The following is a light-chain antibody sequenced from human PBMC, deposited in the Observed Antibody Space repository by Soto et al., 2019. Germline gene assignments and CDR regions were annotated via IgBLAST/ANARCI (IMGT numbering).Light chain of an antibody. CDR3: QQYSSPPWT. CDR2: WAS. J-gene: IGKJ1*01. CDR1: QSVLYSSNNKNY. Sequence: DIVMTQSPDSLAVSLGERATINCKSSQSVLYSSNNKNYLAWYQQKPGQPPKLLLYWASTRQSGVPDRFSGSGSGTHFSLTISSLQAEDVAVYYCQQYSSPPWTFGQGTKVDIK. V-gene: IGKV4-1*01.